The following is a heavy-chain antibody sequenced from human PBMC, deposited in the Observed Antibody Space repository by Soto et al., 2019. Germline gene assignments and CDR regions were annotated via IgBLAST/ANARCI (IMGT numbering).Heavy chain of an antibody. CDR1: GGSFRGYY. CDR3: ARGRTGSSSSGLIDY. CDR2: INHSGST. D-gene: IGHD6-6*01. J-gene: IGHJ4*02. Sequence: PSETLSLTCAVYGGSFRGYYWSWIRQPPGKGLEWIGEINHSGSTNYNPSLKSRVTISVDTSKNQLSLKLSSVTAADTAVYYCARGRTGSSSSGLIDYWGQGTLVNVSS. V-gene: IGHV4-34*01.